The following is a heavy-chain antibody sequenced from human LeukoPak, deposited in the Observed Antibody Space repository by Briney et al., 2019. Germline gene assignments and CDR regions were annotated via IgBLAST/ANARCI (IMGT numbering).Heavy chain of an antibody. D-gene: IGHD3-22*01. CDR3: ARGLYTYYYDSSGPGTFDI. Sequence: GGSLRLSCAASGFTFSSYSMNWVRQAPGKGLEWVSSISSSSSSYIYYADSVKGRFTISRDNAKNSLYLQMNSLRAEDTAVYYGARGLYTYYYDSSGPGTFDIWGQGTMVTVSS. V-gene: IGHV3-21*01. J-gene: IGHJ3*02. CDR1: GFTFSSYS. CDR2: ISSSSSSYI.